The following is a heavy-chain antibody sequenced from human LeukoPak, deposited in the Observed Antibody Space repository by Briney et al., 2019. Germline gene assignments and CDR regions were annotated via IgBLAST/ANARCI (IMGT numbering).Heavy chain of an antibody. D-gene: IGHD3-22*01. CDR2: INPSGGST. Sequence: ASVKVSCKASGYTFTSYYMHWVRQAPGQGLEWMGIINPSGGSTSYAQKFQGRVTMTRDTSTSTVYMELSSLRSEDTAVYYCARGNFGGNGYYDSSGYSLFDYWGQGTLVTVSP. V-gene: IGHV1-46*01. CDR3: ARGNFGGNGYYDSSGYSLFDY. CDR1: GYTFTSYY. J-gene: IGHJ4*02.